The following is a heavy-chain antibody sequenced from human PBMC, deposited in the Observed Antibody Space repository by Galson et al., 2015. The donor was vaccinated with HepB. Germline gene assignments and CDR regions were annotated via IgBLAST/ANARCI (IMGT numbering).Heavy chain of an antibody. CDR3: ARDLNSVAAATDY. J-gene: IGHJ4*02. Sequence: SVKVSCKASGYIFTDYYIHWVRQAPGQGLEWMAWIKPNSGVTEFAQKFHGRVTLTRDTSISTAYLEMIRLRSDDTAMYFCARDLNSVAAATDYWGQGTLVTVSS. CDR1: GYIFTDYY. CDR2: IKPNSGVT. D-gene: IGHD6-25*01. V-gene: IGHV1-2*02.